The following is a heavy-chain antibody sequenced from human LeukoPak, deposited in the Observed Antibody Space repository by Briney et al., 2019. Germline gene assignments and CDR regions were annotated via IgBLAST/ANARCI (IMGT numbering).Heavy chain of an antibody. J-gene: IGHJ5*02. CDR2: IIPIFGTA. CDR1: GGTFSSYA. Sequence: SVKVSCKASGGTFSSYAISWVRQAPGQGLEWMGGIIPIFGTANYAQKFQGRVTITTDESTSTAYMELSSLRSGDTAVYYCARAGYDSSGGGPRYNWFDPWGQGTLVTVSS. D-gene: IGHD3-22*01. V-gene: IGHV1-69*05. CDR3: ARAGYDSSGGGPRYNWFDP.